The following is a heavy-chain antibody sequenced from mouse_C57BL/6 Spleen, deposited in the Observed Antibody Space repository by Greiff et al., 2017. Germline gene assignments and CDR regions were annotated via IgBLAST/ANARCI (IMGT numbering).Heavy chain of an antibody. CDR1: GFTFSDYG. Sequence: EVQLVESGGGLVKPGGSLKLSCAASGFTFSDYGMHWVRQAPEKGLEWVAYISSGSSTIYYADTVKGRFTISRDNAKNTLFLQMTSLRSEDTAMYYCARGANGDNYAMDYWGQGTSVTVSS. CDR2: ISSGSSTI. V-gene: IGHV5-17*01. D-gene: IGHD4-1*01. CDR3: ARGANGDNYAMDY. J-gene: IGHJ4*01.